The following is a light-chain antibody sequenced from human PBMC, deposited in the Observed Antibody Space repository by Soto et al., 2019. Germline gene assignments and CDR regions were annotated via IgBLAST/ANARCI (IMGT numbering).Light chain of an antibody. J-gene: IGKJ1*01. Sequence: DIQMTHSPSSLSASVGDRVIITCXPSQTISSHLNWYQQKPGKAPKLLIYAASNLQSGVPSRFSGSGSGTDFTFTISSLQPEDFATYYCQQTYSTPGWTFGQGTKVDIK. CDR1: QTISSH. CDR3: QQTYSTPGWT. CDR2: AAS. V-gene: IGKV1-39*01.